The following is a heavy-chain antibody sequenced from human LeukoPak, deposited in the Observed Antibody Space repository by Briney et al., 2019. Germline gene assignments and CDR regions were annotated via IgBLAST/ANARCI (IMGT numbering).Heavy chain of an antibody. J-gene: IGHJ6*03. D-gene: IGHD2/OR15-2a*01. Sequence: SVKVSCKASGYTFTSYAISWVRQAPGQGLEWMGGIIPIFGTANYAQRFQGRVTITADESTSTAYMELSSLRSEDTAVYYCARSPFPTHPNPYYYRDVWGKGPTVTVSS. CDR3: ARSPFPTHPNPYYYRDV. CDR1: GYTFTSYA. CDR2: IIPIFGTA. V-gene: IGHV1-69*13.